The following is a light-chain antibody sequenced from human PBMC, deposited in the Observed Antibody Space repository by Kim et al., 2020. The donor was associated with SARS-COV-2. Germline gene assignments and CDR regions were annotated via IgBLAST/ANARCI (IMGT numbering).Light chain of an antibody. Sequence: LSPGERATLACRATQSGSNNYLAWYQQKPGQAPRLLIYGASRRATGIPDKFSGSGSGTDFSLTISRLEPEDFAVYYCQQYGSSQAFGQGTRLEIK. CDR2: GAS. J-gene: IGKJ5*01. V-gene: IGKV3-20*01. CDR3: QQYGSSQA. CDR1: QSGSNNY.